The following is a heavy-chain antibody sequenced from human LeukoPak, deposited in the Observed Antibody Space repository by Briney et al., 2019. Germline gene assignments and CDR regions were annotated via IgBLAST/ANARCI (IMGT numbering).Heavy chain of an antibody. J-gene: IGHJ4*02. D-gene: IGHD3-22*01. Sequence: TPSGTLSLTCTVSGDSINSLDLWSWVRQPPGKGLEWIGEMYLSGTTYSNPSVKSRVTISIDKSKNQFFLNLSSVTAADTAVYYCAGLVGRYSSGLYYYYFDYWGQGTLVTVSS. CDR3: AGLVGRYSSGLYYYYFDY. CDR1: GDSINSLDL. CDR2: MYLSGTT. V-gene: IGHV4-4*02.